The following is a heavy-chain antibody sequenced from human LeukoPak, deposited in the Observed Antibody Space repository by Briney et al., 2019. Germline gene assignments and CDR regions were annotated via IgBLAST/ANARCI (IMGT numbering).Heavy chain of an antibody. D-gene: IGHD4-17*01. V-gene: IGHV4-30-4*01. CDR2: IYIYYSEST. CDR1: GGSISSGDYY. J-gene: IGHJ5*02. Sequence: SETLSLTCTVSGGSISSGDYYWSWIRQPPGKGLEWIGYIYIYYSESTYYNPSLESQVTISVDTSKNQFSLKLSSVTAADTAVYYCARYYGDNLGDCFDPWGQGTLVTVSS. CDR3: ARYYGDNLGDCFDP.